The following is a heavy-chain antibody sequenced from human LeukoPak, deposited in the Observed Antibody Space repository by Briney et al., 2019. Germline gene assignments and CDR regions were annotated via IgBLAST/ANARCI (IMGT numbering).Heavy chain of an antibody. CDR1: GGSISSSSYY. CDR2: IYYSGST. V-gene: IGHV4-39*01. J-gene: IGHJ4*02. D-gene: IGHD3-22*01. Sequence: SETLSLTCTVSGGSISSSSYYSGWIRQPPGKGLEWIGSIYYSGSTYYNPSLKSRVTISVDTSKNQFSLKLSSVTAADTAVYYCARGEYYYDSSGYQLFDYWGQGTLVTVSS. CDR3: ARGEYYYDSSGYQLFDY.